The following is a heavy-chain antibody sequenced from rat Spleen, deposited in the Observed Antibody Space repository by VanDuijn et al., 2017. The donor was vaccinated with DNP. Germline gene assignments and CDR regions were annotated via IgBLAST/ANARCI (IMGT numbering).Heavy chain of an antibody. J-gene: IGHJ2*01. Sequence: EVQLVESGGGLVQPGRSLKLSCAASGFTFSAYYMAWVRQAPAKGLEWVAYIGSPAYAPYYGDSVKGRFTICRDNAKSTLYLQMNSLRSEDMATYYCVRWNSGHFDYWGQGVMVTVSS. CDR1: GFTFSAYY. CDR2: IGSPAYAP. CDR3: VRWNSGHFDY. D-gene: IGHD4-3*01. V-gene: IGHV5-22*01.